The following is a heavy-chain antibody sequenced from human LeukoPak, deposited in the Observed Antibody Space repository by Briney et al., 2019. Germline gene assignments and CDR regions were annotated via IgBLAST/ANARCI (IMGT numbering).Heavy chain of an antibody. CDR3: ASSAGDSRSSNWFDP. V-gene: IGHV3-74*01. CDR2: INIDGGST. J-gene: IGHJ5*02. CDR1: GFTFSNYW. D-gene: IGHD6-6*01. Sequence: GGSLRLSCAASGFTFSNYWMHWVRQAPGKGLVWVARINIDGGSTTYADSVKGRFTISRDDAKNTLYLQMNSLRAEDTAVYYCASSAGDSRSSNWFDPWGQGTLVTVSS.